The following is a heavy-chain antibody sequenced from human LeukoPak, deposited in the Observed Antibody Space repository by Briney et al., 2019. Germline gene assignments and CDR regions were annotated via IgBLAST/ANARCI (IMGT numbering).Heavy chain of an antibody. CDR1: GGTFSSYA. V-gene: IGHV1-69*13. Sequence: SVKVSCKASGGTFSSYAISWVRQAPGRGLEWMGGIIPIFGTANYAQKFQGRVTITADESTSTAYMELSSLRSEDTAVYYCARDLFGSPQDIVVVPAADHYYYYGMDVWGQGTTVTVSS. D-gene: IGHD2-2*01. CDR3: ARDLFGSPQDIVVVPAADHYYYYGMDV. J-gene: IGHJ6*02. CDR2: IIPIFGTA.